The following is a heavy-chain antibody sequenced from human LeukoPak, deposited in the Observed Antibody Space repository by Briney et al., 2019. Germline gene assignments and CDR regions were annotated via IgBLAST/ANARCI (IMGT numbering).Heavy chain of an antibody. CDR1: GFTFSSYS. CDR3: ARGPYSSSNYFDY. V-gene: IGHV3-48*01. D-gene: IGHD6-6*01. CDR2: ISNTGSTI. J-gene: IGHJ4*02. Sequence: PGGSLRLSCAASGFTFSSYSMNWVRQAPGKGLEWVSYISNTGSTIYYADSVRGRFTISRDNAKNSLYLQMNSLNAEDTAVYSCARGPYSSSNYFDYWGQGTLVTVSS.